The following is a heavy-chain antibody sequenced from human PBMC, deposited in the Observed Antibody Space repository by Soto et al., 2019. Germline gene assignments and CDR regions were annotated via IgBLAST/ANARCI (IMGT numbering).Heavy chain of an antibody. J-gene: IGHJ6*03. CDR1: ENTFTNYD. CDR2: LNPNNGNT. V-gene: IGHV1-8*01. CDR3: SRSEVGDYMDV. Sequence: QAQLEQSGAEVKEPGASVKVSCKASENTFTNYDIIWVRQAPGQGLEWMGWLNPNNGNTGYAPKFRGRVTITRDPSKGTAFMEMSSLRAEDTAVYYCSRSEVGDYMDVWGKGTTVTVSS. D-gene: IGHD3-3*01.